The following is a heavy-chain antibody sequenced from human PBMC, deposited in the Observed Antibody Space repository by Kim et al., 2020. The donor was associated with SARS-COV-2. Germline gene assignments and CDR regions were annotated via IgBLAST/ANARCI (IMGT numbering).Heavy chain of an antibody. V-gene: IGHV3-11*01. CDR3: ARTLRFLEWLPDY. Sequence: ADSVKGPFTIPSDNAKNSLYLQMNSLRAEDTAVYYCARTLRFLEWLPDYWGQGTLVTVSS. J-gene: IGHJ4*02. D-gene: IGHD3-3*01.